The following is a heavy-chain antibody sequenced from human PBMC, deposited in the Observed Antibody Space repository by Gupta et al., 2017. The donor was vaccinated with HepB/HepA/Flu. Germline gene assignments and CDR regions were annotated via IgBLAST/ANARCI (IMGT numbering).Heavy chain of an antibody. V-gene: IGHV3-33*01. Sequence: QVQLVESGGGVVQPGKSLRLSCAASGFTFRNAGLHWVRQAPGKGLEWVAVIWYDGTTRHYADSVKGRFTISRDNSKNTLSLQMNSLRLEDTGVYYCVRDRVMITFGGVMPYYGMDVWGQGTTVTVSS. CDR2: IWYDGTTR. J-gene: IGHJ6*02. CDR3: VRDRVMITFGGVMPYYGMDV. D-gene: IGHD3-16*01. CDR1: GFTFRNAG.